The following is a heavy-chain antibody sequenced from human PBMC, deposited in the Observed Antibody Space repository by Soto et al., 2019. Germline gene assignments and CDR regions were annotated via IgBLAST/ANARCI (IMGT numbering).Heavy chain of an antibody. CDR2: ISSSSSYI. CDR1: GFTFSSYS. CDR3: ARCTVPSPSDAFDI. J-gene: IGHJ3*02. V-gene: IGHV3-21*01. D-gene: IGHD4-17*01. Sequence: EVQLVESGGGLVKPGGSLRLSCAASGFTFSSYSMNWVRQAPGKGLEWVSSISSSSSYIYYADSVKGRFTISRDNAKNSLYLQMNNLRAEDTAVYYCARCTVPSPSDAFDIWGQGTMVTVSS.